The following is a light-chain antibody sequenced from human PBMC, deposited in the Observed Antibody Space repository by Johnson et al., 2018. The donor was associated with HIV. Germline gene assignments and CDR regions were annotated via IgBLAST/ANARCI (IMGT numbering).Light chain of an antibody. CDR3: GTWDSSLSAGV. Sequence: QSVLTQPPSVSVAPGQKVTISCSGSSSNIGNNYVSWYQQLPGTAPKLLIYENNKRPSGIPDRFSASKSGTSATLGITGLQTGDEADYYCGTWDSSLSAGVFGTGTNVTVL. CDR2: ENN. V-gene: IGLV1-51*02. CDR1: SSNIGNNY. J-gene: IGLJ1*01.